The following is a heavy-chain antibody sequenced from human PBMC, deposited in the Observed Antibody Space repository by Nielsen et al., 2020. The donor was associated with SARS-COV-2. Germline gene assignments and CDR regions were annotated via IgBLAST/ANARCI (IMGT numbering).Heavy chain of an antibody. CDR2: IDPSDSHT. V-gene: IGHV5-10-1*01. CDR1: GYRFTNYW. CDR3: ARHAPYYGSGDWFDP. J-gene: IGHJ5*02. Sequence: GGSLRLSCKGSGYRFTNYWISWVRQVPGKGLEWMGRIDPSDSHTNYSPSSQGHVTMSVDESINTAYLQWNTLEASDTAIYYCARHAPYYGSGDWFDPWGQGTLVNVSS. D-gene: IGHD3-10*01.